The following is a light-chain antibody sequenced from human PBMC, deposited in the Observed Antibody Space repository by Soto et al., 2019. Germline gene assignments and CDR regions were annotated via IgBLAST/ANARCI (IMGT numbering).Light chain of an antibody. CDR1: EDVRHD. V-gene: IGKV1-6*01. CDR2: SAT. J-gene: IGKJ1*01. Sequence: AIQVTQSPSSLSASVGDRVTITCRTSEDVRHDLAWFQQRPGKAPNLLIYSATRLQSGVPSRFSGSGSGTDFSLITSSMQPEDFATYYCLQDNNYPWTFGLGTKVDI. CDR3: LQDNNYPWT.